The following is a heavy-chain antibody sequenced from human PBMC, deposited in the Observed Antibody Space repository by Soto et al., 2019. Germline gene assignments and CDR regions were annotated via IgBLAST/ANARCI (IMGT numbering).Heavy chain of an antibody. CDR3: ARVYSGYDEGVYYYYYMDV. V-gene: IGHV1-69*13. J-gene: IGHJ6*03. CDR2: IIPIFGTA. CDR1: GGTFSSYA. D-gene: IGHD5-12*01. Sequence: SVKVSCKASGGTFSSYAISWVRQAPGQGLEWMGGIIPIFGTANYAQKFQGRVTITADESTSTAYMELSSLRSEDTAVYYCARVYSGYDEGVYYYYYMDVWGKGTTVTVSS.